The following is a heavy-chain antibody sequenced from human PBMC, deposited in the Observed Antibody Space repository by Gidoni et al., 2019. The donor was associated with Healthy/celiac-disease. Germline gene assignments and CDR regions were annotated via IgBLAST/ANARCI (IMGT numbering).Heavy chain of an antibody. CDR1: GFTFGDYA. CDR2: IRSKAYGGTT. Sequence: EVQLVESGGGLVQPGRSLRLSCTASGFTFGDYAMSWVRQAPGKGLEWVGFIRSKAYGGTTEYAASVKGRFTILRDDSKSIAYLQMNSLKTEDTAVYYCTLSGIAAAAAFDYWGQGTLVTVSS. CDR3: TLSGIAAAAAFDY. J-gene: IGHJ4*02. V-gene: IGHV3-49*04. D-gene: IGHD6-13*01.